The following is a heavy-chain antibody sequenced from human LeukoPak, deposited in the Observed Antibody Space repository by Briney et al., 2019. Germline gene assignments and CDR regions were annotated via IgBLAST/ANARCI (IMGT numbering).Heavy chain of an antibody. Sequence: GASVKVSCQTSGYNFKTHAVSWVRQVPGQGLEWMGWVSGYNGDTSFAQKFQGRVTTTKDTSTATAYMELSRLRSEDTAVYYCARDDYDSSGYPYGMDVWGQGTTVTVSS. J-gene: IGHJ6*02. D-gene: IGHD3-22*01. CDR2: VSGYNGDT. V-gene: IGHV1-18*01. CDR1: GYNFKTHA. CDR3: ARDDYDSSGYPYGMDV.